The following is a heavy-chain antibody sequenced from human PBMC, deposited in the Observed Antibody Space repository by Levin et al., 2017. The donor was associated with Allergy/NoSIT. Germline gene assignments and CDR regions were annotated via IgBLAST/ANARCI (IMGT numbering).Heavy chain of an antibody. D-gene: IGHD3-10*01. CDR1: GGSISSGDYY. V-gene: IGHV4-30-4*01. J-gene: IGHJ6*02. CDR2: IYYSGNT. CDR3: ARVFGGYYGSGTFYYYGMDV. Sequence: RSSETLSLTCTVSGGSISSGDYYWSWIRQPPGKGLEWIGYIYYSGNTYYNPSLKSRVTISVDTSKNQFSLKLSSVTAADTAVYYCARVFGGYYGSGTFYYYGMDVWGQGTTVTVSS.